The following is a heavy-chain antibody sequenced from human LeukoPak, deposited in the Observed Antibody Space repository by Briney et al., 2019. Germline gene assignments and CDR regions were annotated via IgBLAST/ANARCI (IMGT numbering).Heavy chain of an antibody. CDR3: ARGGGLGRRAGNNDY. V-gene: IGHV4-38-2*02. D-gene: IGHD5-24*01. J-gene: IGHJ4*02. CDR2: IYHSGST. CDR1: GYSISSGYY. Sequence: SETLSLTCTVSGYSISSGYYWGWIRQPPGKGLEWIGSIYHSGSTYYNPSLKSRVTISVDTSKNQFSLKLSSVTAADTAVYYCARGGGLGRRAGNNDYWGQGTLVTVSS.